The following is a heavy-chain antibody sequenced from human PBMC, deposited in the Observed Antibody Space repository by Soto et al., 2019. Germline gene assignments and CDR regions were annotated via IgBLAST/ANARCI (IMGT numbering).Heavy chain of an antibody. Sequence: SETLSLTCTVSGGSISSSSYYRGWIRQPPGKGLEWIGSIYYSGSTYYNPSLKSRVTISVDTSKNQFSLKLSSVTAADTAVYYCAREDTSYDFWSGSYYYGMDVWGQGTTVTV. V-gene: IGHV4-39*02. D-gene: IGHD3-3*01. CDR2: IYYSGST. CDR3: AREDTSYDFWSGSYYYGMDV. J-gene: IGHJ6*02. CDR1: GGSISSSSYY.